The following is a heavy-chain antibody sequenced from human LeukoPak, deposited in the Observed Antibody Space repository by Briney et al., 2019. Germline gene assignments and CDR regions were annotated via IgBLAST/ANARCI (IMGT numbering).Heavy chain of an antibody. CDR2: IYYSGST. CDR1: GGAISGYY. D-gene: IGHD6-13*01. CDR3: ARGEAAAGPWDY. V-gene: IGHV4-30-4*08. J-gene: IGHJ4*02. Sequence: SETLSLTCTVSGGAISGYYWNWIRQPPGKGLEWIGYIYYSGSTYYNPSLKSRVTISVDTSKNQFSLKLSSVTAADTAVYYCARGEAAAGPWDYWGQGTLVTVSS.